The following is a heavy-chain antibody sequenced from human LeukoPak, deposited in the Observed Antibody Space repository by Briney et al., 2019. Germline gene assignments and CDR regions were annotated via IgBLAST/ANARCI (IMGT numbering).Heavy chain of an antibody. CDR3: AKVKKTLHILTGYYPFDY. D-gene: IGHD3-9*01. CDR2: TSGSGGKT. Sequence: GGSLTLSCAASGLILSSYAMSWVRHATGKGLEWVTATSGSGGKTFYADSVKGRFTISRDNSKSAQYLQMNSLRAEDTAVYYCAKVKKTLHILTGYYPFDYWGQGTLVTVSS. J-gene: IGHJ4*02. V-gene: IGHV3-23*01. CDR1: GLILSSYA.